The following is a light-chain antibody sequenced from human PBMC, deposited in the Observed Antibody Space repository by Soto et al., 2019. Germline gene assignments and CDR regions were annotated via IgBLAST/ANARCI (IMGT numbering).Light chain of an antibody. J-gene: IGLJ3*02. CDR3: SSYTSTNSWV. CDR2: DVS. V-gene: IGLV2-14*01. CDR1: SSDVDGYNY. Sequence: QSALTQSASVSGSPGQSITISCTGTSSDVDGYNYVSWYQQHPGKAPKLIIYDVSNRPSGVSTRFSGSKSGNTASLTISGLQAEDEADYSCSSYTSTNSWVFGGGTKVTVL.